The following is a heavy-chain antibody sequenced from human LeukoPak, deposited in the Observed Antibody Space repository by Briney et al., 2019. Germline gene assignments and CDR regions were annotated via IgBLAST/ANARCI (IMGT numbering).Heavy chain of an antibody. CDR2: ISSSSYI. V-gene: IGHV3-21*01. D-gene: IGHD3-16*02. Sequence: GGSLRLSCAASGFTFSSYSMNWVRQAPGKGLEWVSSISSSSYIYYADSVKGRFTISRDNAKNSLYLQMNSLRAEDTAVYYCAKDGGFIIRAFDIWGQGTMVTVSS. CDR3: AKDGGFIIRAFDI. J-gene: IGHJ3*02. CDR1: GFTFSSYS.